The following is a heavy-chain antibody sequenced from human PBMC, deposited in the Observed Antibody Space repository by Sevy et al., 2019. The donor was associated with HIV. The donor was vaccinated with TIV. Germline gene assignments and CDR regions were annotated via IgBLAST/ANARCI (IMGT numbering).Heavy chain of an antibody. CDR1: GYTLTEFS. CDR3: ATTKEYYDSSGSPFDS. CDR2: FDPEDGER. V-gene: IGHV1-24*01. Sequence: ASVKVSCKVPGYTLTEFSMHWVRQAPGKGLEWMGTFDPEDGERIYSQKFQVRFTMTEDTSTHTAYMELNSLGSEDTAVYYCATTKEYYDSSGSPFDSWGQGTLVTVSS. J-gene: IGHJ4*02. D-gene: IGHD3-22*01.